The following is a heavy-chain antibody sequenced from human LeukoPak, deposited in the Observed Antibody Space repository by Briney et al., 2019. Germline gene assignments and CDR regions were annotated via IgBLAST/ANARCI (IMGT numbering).Heavy chain of an antibody. J-gene: IGHJ1*01. D-gene: IGHD4-17*01. V-gene: IGHV4-39*07. CDR3: ASLEAKIFYGVMEYFRG. Sequence: SETLSLTCTVSGGSISSYYWGWVRQPPGKELEWIGSIYYSGSTYYNPSLRSRVTISLDTSKNQFSLKLSSATAADTAMFYGASLEAKIFYGVMEYFRGWGQGPLVTVPS. CDR1: GGSISSYY. CDR2: IYYSGST.